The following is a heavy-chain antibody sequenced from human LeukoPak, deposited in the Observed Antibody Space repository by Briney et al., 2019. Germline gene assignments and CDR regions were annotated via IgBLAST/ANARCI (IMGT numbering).Heavy chain of an antibody. J-gene: IGHJ6*02. CDR1: GFTFSNYW. CDR2: INHSGST. D-gene: IGHD3-10*01. Sequence: GSLRLSCAASGFTFSNYWMSWIRQPPGKGLEWIGEINHSGSTNYNPSLKSRATISVDTSKNQFSLKLSSVTAADTAVYYCARVGRGALWVRYYYGMDVWGQGTTVTVSS. CDR3: ARVGRGALWVRYYYGMDV. V-gene: IGHV4-34*01.